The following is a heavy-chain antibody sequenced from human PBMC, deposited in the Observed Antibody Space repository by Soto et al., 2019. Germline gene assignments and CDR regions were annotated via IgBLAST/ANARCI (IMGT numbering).Heavy chain of an antibody. CDR1: GFTFSNYW. D-gene: IGHD5-12*01. Sequence: PGGSLRLSCAASGFTFSNYWMHWVRQGPGKGLVWVSRINNDGSGTAYADSVKGRFTISRDNAKNTLYLQMNSRRRLQFDSLATRPYFDYWGQGTLVTVSS. J-gene: IGHJ4*02. CDR2: INNDGSGT. V-gene: IGHV3-74*01. CDR3: RPYFDY.